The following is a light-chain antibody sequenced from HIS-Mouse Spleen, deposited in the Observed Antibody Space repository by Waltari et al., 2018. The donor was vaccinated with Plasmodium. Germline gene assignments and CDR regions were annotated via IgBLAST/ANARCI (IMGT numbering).Light chain of an antibody. CDR2: GAS. J-gene: IGKJ3*01. Sequence: DIVITQSPPTLSVSPGARSPLSCRASQRVSSNLAWYQQKPGQAPRLLIYGASTRATGIPARFSGSGSGTEFTLTISSLQSEDFAVYYCKQYNNWSFTFGPGTKVDIK. V-gene: IGKV3-15*01. CDR1: QRVSSN. CDR3: KQYNNWSFT.